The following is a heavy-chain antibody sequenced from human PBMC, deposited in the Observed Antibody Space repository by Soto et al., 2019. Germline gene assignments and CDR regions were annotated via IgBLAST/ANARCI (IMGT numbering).Heavy chain of an antibody. CDR3: ARGLVDILTGYYISWFDP. CDR1: GYSFTSYW. CDR2: IYPGDSDT. Sequence: GESLKISCKGSGYSFTSYWIGWVRQMPGKGLEWMGIIYPGDSDTRYSPSFQGQVTISADKSISTAYLQWSSLKASDTAMYYCARGLVDILTGYYISWFDPWGQGNLVTVSS. V-gene: IGHV5-51*01. J-gene: IGHJ5*02. D-gene: IGHD3-9*01.